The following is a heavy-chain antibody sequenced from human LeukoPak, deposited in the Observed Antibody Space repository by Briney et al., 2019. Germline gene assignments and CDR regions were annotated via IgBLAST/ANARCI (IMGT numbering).Heavy chain of an antibody. CDR2: IYPGGSEN. CDR3: GRKPFSGRNPNWFDP. D-gene: IGHD4-23*01. Sequence: GESLKISCKASGYSFTSYWIGWVRQMPGKGLEWMEIIYPGGSENRFSPSFQGHVTTSAEMSIDTAYLQWSSLKASGTAMYYCGRKPFSGRNPNWFDPWGQGTLVTVSS. J-gene: IGHJ5*02. V-gene: IGHV5-51*01. CDR1: GYSFTSYW.